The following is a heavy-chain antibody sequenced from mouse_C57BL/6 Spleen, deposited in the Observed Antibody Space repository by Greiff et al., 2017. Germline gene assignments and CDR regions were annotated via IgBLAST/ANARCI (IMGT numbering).Heavy chain of an antibody. CDR3: ARMVTTISYAMDY. CDR1: GYAFSSSW. CDR2: IYPGDGDT. D-gene: IGHD2-2*01. V-gene: IGHV1-82*01. Sequence: QVHVKQSGPELVKPGASVKISCKASGYAFSSSWMNWVKQRPGKGLEWIGRIYPGDGDTNYNGKFKGKATLTADKSSSTAYMQLSSLTSEDSAVYFCARMVTTISYAMDYWGQGTSVTVSS. J-gene: IGHJ4*01.